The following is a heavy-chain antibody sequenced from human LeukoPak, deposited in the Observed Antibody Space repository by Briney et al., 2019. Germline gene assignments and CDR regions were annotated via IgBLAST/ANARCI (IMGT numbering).Heavy chain of an antibody. Sequence: GGSLRLSCAASGFNLGRYAMSWVRQAPGRGLEWVSAISDSGGSTYYADSVKGRFTISRDNSKNTLYLQMNSLRAEDTAIYYCAKGVERGYSYAYYFDYWGQGTLVTVSS. J-gene: IGHJ4*02. V-gene: IGHV3-23*01. CDR1: GFNLGRYA. D-gene: IGHD5-18*01. CDR3: AKGVERGYSYAYYFDY. CDR2: ISDSGGST.